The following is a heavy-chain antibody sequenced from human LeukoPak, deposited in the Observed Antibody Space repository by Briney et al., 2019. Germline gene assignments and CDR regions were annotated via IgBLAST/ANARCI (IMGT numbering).Heavy chain of an antibody. D-gene: IGHD6-19*01. CDR2: IIPIFGTA. V-gene: IGHV1-69*13. J-gene: IGHJ6*03. CDR3: ARTPPSSGWYGDYYYYYYMDV. Sequence: GASVKVSCKASGCTFSSYAISWVRQAPGQGLEWMGGIIPIFGTANYAQKFQGRVTITADESTSTAYMELSSLRAEDTAVYYCARTPPSSGWYGDYYYYYYMDVWGKGTTVTISS. CDR1: GCTFSSYA.